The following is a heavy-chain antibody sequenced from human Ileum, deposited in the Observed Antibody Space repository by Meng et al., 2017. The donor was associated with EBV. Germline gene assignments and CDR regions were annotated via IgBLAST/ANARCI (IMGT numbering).Heavy chain of an antibody. Sequence: QVQRQQEGGGVVNVSETLSLTCAVCGGSLSCYYWTWIRQAPGRVLEWIGESNYAGSTNYNPSLKSRVTISVDTSKKQFSLNLTSVTAADTAVYYCARVMRRVNYNSGWYAKFWGQGNLVTVSS. CDR3: ARVMRRVNYNSGWYAKF. D-gene: IGHD6-19*01. J-gene: IGHJ4*02. V-gene: IGHV4-34*01. CDR1: GGSLSCYY. CDR2: SNYAGST.